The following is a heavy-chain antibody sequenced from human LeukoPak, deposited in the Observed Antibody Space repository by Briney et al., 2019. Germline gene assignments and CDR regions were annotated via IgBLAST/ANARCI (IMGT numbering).Heavy chain of an antibody. CDR2: IYSGGSI. D-gene: IGHD1-26*01. J-gene: IGHJ6*03. CDR3: ARANGELWDDIYYYYMDV. Sequence: SGGSLRLYCAASGFTVSSNYMTWVRQAPGRGLEWVSVIYSGGSIYYADSVKGRFTVSRDISENTLYLQMNSLRAEDTAVYYCARANGELWDDIYYYYMDVWGKGTTVTVSS. V-gene: IGHV3-53*01. CDR1: GFTVSSNY.